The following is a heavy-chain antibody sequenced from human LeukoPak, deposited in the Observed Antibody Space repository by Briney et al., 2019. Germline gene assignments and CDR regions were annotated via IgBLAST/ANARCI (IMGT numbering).Heavy chain of an antibody. J-gene: IGHJ4*02. CDR1: GFIFGNYA. CDR2: ISWNSDSI. CDR3: TKGDGRNYGTCSDH. V-gene: IGHV3-9*01. Sequence: GGSLSLSCAASGFIFGNYAIHWVRKVPGKGLEWTSVISWNSDSIGYADSVKGRFTISRDNANNLLYLQMNSLRVEDTALYYCTKGDGRNYGTCSDHWGQGTLVTVSS. D-gene: IGHD3-10*01.